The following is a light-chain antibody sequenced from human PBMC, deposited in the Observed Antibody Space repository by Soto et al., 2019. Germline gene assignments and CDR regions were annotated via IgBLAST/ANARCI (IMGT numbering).Light chain of an antibody. Sequence: QSVLTQPPSVSGAPGQRVTISCTGISSNIGAGYDVHWYQQLPGTAPKLLISGNSNRPSGVPDRFSGSKAGTAAYLAITGLQAEDEADYYCQSYDSSLSGHYVFGTGSKVTVL. CDR3: QSYDSSLSGHYV. CDR2: GNS. CDR1: SSNIGAGYD. V-gene: IGLV1-40*01. J-gene: IGLJ1*01.